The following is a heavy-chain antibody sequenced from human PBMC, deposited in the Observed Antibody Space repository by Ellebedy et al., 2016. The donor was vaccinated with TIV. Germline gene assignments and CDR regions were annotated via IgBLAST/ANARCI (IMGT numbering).Heavy chain of an antibody. D-gene: IGHD5-12*01. CDR2: KKEDGSEK. J-gene: IGHJ4*02. CDR3: ARDRGYDTFDY. CDR1: GFPFSSFW. Sequence: GESLKLSCAASGFPFSSFWMSWVRQAPGKGLEWVANKKEDGSEKYYVDSVRGRFTISRDNAKNSLYLQMNSLRAEDTAVYYCARDRGYDTFDYWGQGILVTVSS. V-gene: IGHV3-7*01.